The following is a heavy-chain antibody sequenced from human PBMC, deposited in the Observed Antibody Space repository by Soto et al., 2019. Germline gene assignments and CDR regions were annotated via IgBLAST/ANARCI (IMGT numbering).Heavy chain of an antibody. D-gene: IGHD3-16*01. V-gene: IGHV4-34*01. CDR2: INHSGST. Sequence: SETLSLTCAVYGGSFSGYYGSWIRQPPGKGLEWIGEINHSGSTNYNPSLKSRVTISVDTSKNQFSLKLSSVTAADTAVYFCARVPSPFDFYYAMDVWGQGTTVTVSS. CDR3: ARVPSPFDFYYAMDV. J-gene: IGHJ6*02. CDR1: GGSFSGYY.